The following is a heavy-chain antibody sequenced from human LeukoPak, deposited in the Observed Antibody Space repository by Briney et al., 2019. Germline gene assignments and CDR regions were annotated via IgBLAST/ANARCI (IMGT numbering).Heavy chain of an antibody. V-gene: IGHV3-53*04. CDR1: GFTVSNNY. CDR3: GRAGYSGCDNPGGAFDI. CDR2: IYRDGST. J-gene: IGHJ3*02. Sequence: GGSLRLSCAASGFTVSNNYMSWVRQAPGKGLEWVSIIYRDGSTFYADSVKGRFTISRHNSKNTLYLQMNSLRPEDTAVYYCGRAGYSGCDNPGGAFDIWGQGTKVTVSS. D-gene: IGHD5-12*01.